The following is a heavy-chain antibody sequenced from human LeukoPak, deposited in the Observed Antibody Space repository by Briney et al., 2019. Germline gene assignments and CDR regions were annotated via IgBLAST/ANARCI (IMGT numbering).Heavy chain of an antibody. Sequence: GGSLRLSCAAFGFTFSSYAMHWVRQAPGKGLEWVAVISYDGSNKYYADSVKGRFTISRDNSKNTLYLQMNSLRAEDTAVYYCARDISSSSPIWGQGTLVTVSS. V-gene: IGHV3-30-3*01. CDR3: ARDISSSSPI. CDR1: GFTFSSYA. D-gene: IGHD6-13*01. J-gene: IGHJ4*02. CDR2: ISYDGSNK.